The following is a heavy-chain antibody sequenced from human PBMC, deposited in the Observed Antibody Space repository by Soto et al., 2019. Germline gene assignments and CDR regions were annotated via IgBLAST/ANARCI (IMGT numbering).Heavy chain of an antibody. CDR3: ARGGIVGVTALNT. CDR2: INPKSGAT. CDR1: GYTFSDNH. D-gene: IGHD3-10*01. J-gene: IGHJ5*02. V-gene: IGHV1-2*02. Sequence: ASVKVSGKASGYTFSDNHMHWVRQAPGQGLEWIGWINPKSGATKFVQRFQGRVTMSRDTAISTAYMELSRLTSDDTAVYFCARGGIVGVTALNTWGQGTLVTVSS.